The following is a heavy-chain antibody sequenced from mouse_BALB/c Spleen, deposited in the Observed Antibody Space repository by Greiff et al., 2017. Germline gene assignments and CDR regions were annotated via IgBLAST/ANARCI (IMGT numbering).Heavy chain of an antibody. J-gene: IGHJ4*01. V-gene: IGHV3-6*02. D-gene: IGHD1-1*01. Sequence: EVHLVESGPGLVKPSQSLSLTCSVTGYSITSGYYWNWIRQFPGNKLEWMGYISYDGSNNYNPSLKNRISITRDTSKNQFFLKLNSVTTEDTATYYCALYGSSFYAMDYWGQGTSVTVSS. CDR3: ALYGSSFYAMDY. CDR2: ISYDGSN. CDR1: GYSITSGYY.